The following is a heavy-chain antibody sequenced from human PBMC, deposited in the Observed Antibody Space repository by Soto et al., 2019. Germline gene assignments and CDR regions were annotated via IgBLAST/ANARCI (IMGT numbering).Heavy chain of an antibody. CDR3: AKDRRDGDFMHILVVDF. CDR2: MSYDETKK. CDR1: GFILSSYA. D-gene: IGHD2-15*01. J-gene: IGHJ4*02. V-gene: IGHV3-30*18. Sequence: QVRLVESGGGVVQPGGSLRISCATSGFILSSYAMHWFRQAPGKGLEWVALMSYDETKKYYADSVKGRFTISRDTSKNTLFLQMNNLRVEDTAVYYCAKDRRDGDFMHILVVDFWGQGALVTVSS.